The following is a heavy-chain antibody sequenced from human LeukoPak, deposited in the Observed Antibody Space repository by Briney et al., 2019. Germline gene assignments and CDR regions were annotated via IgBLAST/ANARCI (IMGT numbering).Heavy chain of an antibody. V-gene: IGHV1-69*05. J-gene: IGHJ4*02. CDR1: GGTFSSYA. Sequence: ASVKVSCKASGGTFSSYAISWVRQAPGQGLEWMGGIIPIFGTANYAQKFQGRVTITTDESTSTAYMELSSLRSEDTAVYYCARSSENVVVPAAIFLPGYWGQGTLVTVSS. D-gene: IGHD2-2*01. CDR3: ARSSENVVVPAAIFLPGY. CDR2: IIPIFGTA.